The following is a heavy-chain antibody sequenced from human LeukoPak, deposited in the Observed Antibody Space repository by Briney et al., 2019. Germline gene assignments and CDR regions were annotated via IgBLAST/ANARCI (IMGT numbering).Heavy chain of an antibody. CDR3: ARDGTYYDTSGYYYVADYHYMDV. V-gene: IGHV3-7*01. J-gene: IGHJ6*03. Sequence: GGSLRLSCAASGFTFSSYGMSWVRQAPGKGLEWMATIKEDGSDKYYMGSVMGRFTGSRDSAKNSLYLQINSLRAEDTAVYYCARDGTYYDTSGYYYVADYHYMDVWGKGTTVSVSS. CDR2: IKEDGSDK. CDR1: GFTFSSYG. D-gene: IGHD3-22*01.